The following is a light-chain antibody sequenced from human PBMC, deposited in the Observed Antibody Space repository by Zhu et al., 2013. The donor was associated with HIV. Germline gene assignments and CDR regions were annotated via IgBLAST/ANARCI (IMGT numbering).Light chain of an antibody. V-gene: IGKV3-15*01. Sequence: EIVMTQSPATLSVSPGERATLSCRASQSVSSNLAWYQQKPGQPPRLLIYGASTRATGIPARFSGSGSGTEFTLTISSLQSEDLAVYYCHQYNNWPLTFGGGTKVEIK. CDR2: GAS. CDR3: HQYNNWPLT. CDR1: QSVSSN. J-gene: IGKJ4*01.